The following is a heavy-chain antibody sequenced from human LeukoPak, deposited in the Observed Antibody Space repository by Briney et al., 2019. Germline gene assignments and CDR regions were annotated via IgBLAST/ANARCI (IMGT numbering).Heavy chain of an antibody. CDR3: AKSGYSSGWLNWFDP. V-gene: IGHV3-9*01. CDR1: GFTFDDYA. CDR2: ISWNSGSI. Sequence: GRSLRLSCAASGFTFDDYAMHWLRQAPGKGLEWVSGISWNSGSIGYADSVKGRFTISRDNAKNSLYLQMNSLRAEDTALYYCAKSGYSSGWLNWFDPWGQGTLVTVSS. D-gene: IGHD6-19*01. J-gene: IGHJ5*02.